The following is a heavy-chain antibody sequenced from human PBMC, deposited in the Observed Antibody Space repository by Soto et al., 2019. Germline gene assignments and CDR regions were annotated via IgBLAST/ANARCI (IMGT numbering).Heavy chain of an antibody. J-gene: IGHJ4*02. CDR3: ERDRTLVQEVIIWMFDY. CDR1: GYTFSSIG. CDR2: ISAYNGNT. Sequence: QVQLVQSGAEGKKPGASVKVSCRASGYTFSSIGISWVRQAPGQGLEWMEWISAYNGNTNYAQSLQGRVTMTTDTSSSATDMELVSLRSDDTAVYYCERDRTLVQEVIIWMFDYWGQGTLVTVSS. D-gene: IGHD3-10*01. V-gene: IGHV1-18*04.